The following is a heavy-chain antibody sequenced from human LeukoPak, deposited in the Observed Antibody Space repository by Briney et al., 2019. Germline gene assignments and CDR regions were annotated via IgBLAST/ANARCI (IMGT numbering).Heavy chain of an antibody. D-gene: IGHD6-19*01. Sequence: PGGSLRLSCAASGFTFSTYRMNCVRQAPGKWLEWVSSITSSIGPMYYADTVMGRFTISRDNAKNSLYLKMDGLRVEDTAIYYCASGNSAWRFDYWGQGTLVTVSS. CDR3: ASGNSAWRFDY. CDR1: GFTFSTYR. J-gene: IGHJ4*02. V-gene: IGHV3-21*01. CDR2: ITSSIGPM.